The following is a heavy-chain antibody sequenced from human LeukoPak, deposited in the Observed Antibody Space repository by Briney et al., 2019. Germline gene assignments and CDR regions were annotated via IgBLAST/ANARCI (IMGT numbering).Heavy chain of an antibody. V-gene: IGHV1-2*02. CDR1: GYTFTGYF. Sequence: ASVKVSCKASGYTFTGYFMHWVRQAPGQGLEWMGWVNPNSGVTNYAQKFQGRVTMTRDTSISTAYMELSGLRSDDTAVFYCARVDNTLVRGAIPDYFGYWGQRTLVTVSS. CDR2: VNPNSGVT. J-gene: IGHJ4*02. D-gene: IGHD3-10*01. CDR3: ARVDNTLVRGAIPDYFGY.